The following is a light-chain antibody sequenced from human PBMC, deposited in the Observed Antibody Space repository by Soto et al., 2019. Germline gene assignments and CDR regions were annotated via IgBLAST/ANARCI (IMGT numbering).Light chain of an antibody. Sequence: QSLLTDPASVSGSPGQSITISCTGTSSDVGGYIYVSWYQQHPGKAPKLMIYDVTSRPSGVSYRFSGSKSGNTASLTISGLQAEDEADYYCSSYTTSSSYVFGTGTKVTVL. CDR2: DVT. CDR1: SSDVGGYIY. CDR3: SSYTTSSSYV. J-gene: IGLJ1*01. V-gene: IGLV2-14*01.